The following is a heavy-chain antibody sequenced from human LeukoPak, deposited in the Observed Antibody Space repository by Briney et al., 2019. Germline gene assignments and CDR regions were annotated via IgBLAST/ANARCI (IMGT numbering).Heavy chain of an antibody. V-gene: IGHV1-18*01. CDR3: ARVEYISGYSHVY. CDR1: GYTFTSYG. Sequence: GASVKVSCKASGYTFTSYGISWVRQAPGQGLEWMGWISAYNGNTNYAQKFQGRVTMTRNIFISTAYMELSSLRSEDTAVYYCARVEYISGYSHVYWGQGTLVTVSS. CDR2: ISAYNGNT. J-gene: IGHJ4*02. D-gene: IGHD3-22*01.